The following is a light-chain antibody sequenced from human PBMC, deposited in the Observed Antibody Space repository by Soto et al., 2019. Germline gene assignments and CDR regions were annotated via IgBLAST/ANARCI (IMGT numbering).Light chain of an antibody. J-gene: IGLJ2*01. CDR3: SSYTSTTTRV. V-gene: IGLV2-14*01. CDR1: SSDVGGYNY. Sequence: QSALTQPASVSGSPGQSITISCTGTSSDVGGYNYVSWYQQHPGKAPKLMIYEVSNRPSGVSNRFSGSKSGNTASLTISGLQAEDAADYYCSSYTSTTTRVFGEGTKLTVL. CDR2: EVS.